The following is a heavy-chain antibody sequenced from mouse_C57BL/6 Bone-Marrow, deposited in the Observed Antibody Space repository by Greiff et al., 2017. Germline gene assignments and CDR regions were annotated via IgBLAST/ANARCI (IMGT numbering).Heavy chain of an antibody. CDR3: ARHDYYGSSYGFAY. J-gene: IGHJ3*01. D-gene: IGHD1-1*01. CDR1: GFTFSSYG. Sequence: DVKLVESGGDLVKPGGSLKLSCAASGFTFSSYGMSWVRQTPDKRLEWVATISSGGSYTYYPDSVKGRFTISRDNAKNTLYLQMSSLKSEDTAMYYCARHDYYGSSYGFAYWGQGTLVTVSA. CDR2: ISSGGSYT. V-gene: IGHV5-6*02.